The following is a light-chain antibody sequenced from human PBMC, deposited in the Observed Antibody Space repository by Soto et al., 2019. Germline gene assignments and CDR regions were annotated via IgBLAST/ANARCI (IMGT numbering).Light chain of an antibody. CDR1: SSNIGAGYD. V-gene: IGLV1-40*01. Sequence: QSVLTQPPSVSGAPGQRVTISCTGSSSNIGAGYDVHWYQQLPGTAPKLLIYGNSNRPSGVPDRFSGSKSGTSASLAITGLQAEDEADYYCQSYDISLSGSMVYGTGTKVTVL. CDR3: QSYDISLSGSMV. CDR2: GNS. J-gene: IGLJ1*01.